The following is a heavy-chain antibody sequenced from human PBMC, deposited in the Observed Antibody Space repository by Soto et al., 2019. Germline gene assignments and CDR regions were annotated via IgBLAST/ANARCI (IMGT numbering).Heavy chain of an antibody. J-gene: IGHJ4*02. V-gene: IGHV1-69*01. Sequence: QVQLVQSGSEVKKPGSSVKVSCKASGGSFSSNPISWVRQAPGQGLEWMAGIIPIFATVHYAQKFQGRVTMTADESTSTAYMELTSLRSEDTAVYFCVRGGRGYSAAPRYYFDYWGQGTLVTVSS. D-gene: IGHD5-18*01. CDR3: VRGGRGYSAAPRYYFDY. CDR2: IIPIFATV. CDR1: GGSFSSNP.